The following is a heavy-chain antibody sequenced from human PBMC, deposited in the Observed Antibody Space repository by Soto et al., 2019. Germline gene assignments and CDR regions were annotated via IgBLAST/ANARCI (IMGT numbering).Heavy chain of an antibody. V-gene: IGHV4-59*11. CDR2: IFYSGST. D-gene: IGHD2-2*01. CDR1: GGSISGHY. CDR3: ARVGSSSWSPDS. J-gene: IGHJ4*02. Sequence: SETLSLTCTVSGGSISGHYWIWIRQSPGKGLEWIGYIFYSGSTNYNPSLKSRVTLSADTSKNQFSLRLSSVTAADTAVYYCARVGSSSWSPDSWGQGTLVTVSS.